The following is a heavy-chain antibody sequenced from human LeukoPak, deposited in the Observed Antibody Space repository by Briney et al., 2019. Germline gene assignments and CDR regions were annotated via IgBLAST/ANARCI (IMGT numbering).Heavy chain of an antibody. V-gene: IGHV4-30-2*01. Sequence: PSETLSLTCTVSGGSISSGGYYWSWIRQPPGKGLEWIGYIYHSGSTYYNPSLKSRVTISVDRSKNQFSLKLSSVTAADTAVYYCARVPPGGWFDPWGQGTLVTVSS. J-gene: IGHJ5*02. CDR2: IYHSGST. D-gene: IGHD3-16*01. CDR3: ARVPPGGWFDP. CDR1: GGSISSGGYY.